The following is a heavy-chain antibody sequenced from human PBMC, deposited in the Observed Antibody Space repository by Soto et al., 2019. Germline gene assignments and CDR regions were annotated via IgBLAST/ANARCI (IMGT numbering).Heavy chain of an antibody. V-gene: IGHV4-34*01. J-gene: IGHJ4*02. CDR1: GGSFSGHY. CDR2: LNHSGST. D-gene: IGHD6-13*01. Sequence: LSLTCAVSGGSFSGHYWSWIRQPPGKGLEWIGELNHSGSTNYNPSLKSRVTISVDTSKNQFSLKLSSVTAADTAVYFCARVGALGSSSCFDYWGQGTLVTVSS. CDR3: ARVGALGSSSCFDY.